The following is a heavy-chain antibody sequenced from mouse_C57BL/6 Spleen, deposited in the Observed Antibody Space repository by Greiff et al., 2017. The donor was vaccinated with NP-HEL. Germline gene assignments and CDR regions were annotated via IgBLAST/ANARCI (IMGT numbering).Heavy chain of an antibody. CDR1: GFTFSSYA. Sequence: EVKLMESGGGLVKPGGSLKLSCAASGFTFSSYAMSWVRQTPEKRLEWVATISDGGSYTYYPDNVKGRFTISRDNAKNNLYLQMSHLKSEDTAMYYCARDENYDYGGFAYWGQGTLVTVSA. CDR2: ISDGGSYT. CDR3: ARDENYDYGGFAY. J-gene: IGHJ3*01. D-gene: IGHD2-4*01. V-gene: IGHV5-4*01.